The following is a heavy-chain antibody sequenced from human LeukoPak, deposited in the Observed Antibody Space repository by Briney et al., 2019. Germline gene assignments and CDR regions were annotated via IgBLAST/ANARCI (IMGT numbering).Heavy chain of an antibody. CDR3: AREARLRFLEWPTWYYYMDV. D-gene: IGHD3-3*01. Sequence: GGSLRLSCAASGFTFSSYSMNWVRQAPGKGLEWVSSISSSSSYIYYADSVKGRFTISRDNAKNSLYLQMNSLRAEDTAVYYCAREARLRFLEWPTWYYYMDVWGKGTTVTVSS. CDR2: ISSSSSYI. CDR1: GFTFSSYS. J-gene: IGHJ6*03. V-gene: IGHV3-21*01.